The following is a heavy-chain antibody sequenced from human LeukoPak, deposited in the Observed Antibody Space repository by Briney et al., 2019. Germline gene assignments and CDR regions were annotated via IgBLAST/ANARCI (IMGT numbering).Heavy chain of an antibody. Sequence: SETLSLTCAVYGGSFSGYYWSWIRQPPGKGLEWIGEINHSGSTNYNPSLKSRVTISVDTSKNQFSLKLSSVTAADTAVYYCARGLYSSSWPYFDYWGQGTLVTVS. CDR2: INHSGST. CDR1: GGSFSGYY. CDR3: ARGLYSSSWPYFDY. J-gene: IGHJ4*02. V-gene: IGHV4-34*01. D-gene: IGHD6-13*01.